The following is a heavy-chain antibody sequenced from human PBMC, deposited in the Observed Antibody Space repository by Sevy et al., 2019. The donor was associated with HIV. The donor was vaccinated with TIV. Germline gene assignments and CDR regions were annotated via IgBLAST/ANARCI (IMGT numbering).Heavy chain of an antibody. V-gene: IGHV1-18*01. CDR1: GYTFTSYG. J-gene: IGHJ6*02. D-gene: IGHD5-18*01. CDR2: ISAYNGNT. CDR3: ARDVLVDTAMAGPRYYGMDV. Sequence: ASVKVSCKASGYTFTSYGISWVRQAPGQGLEWMGWISAYNGNTNYAQKLQGRVTMTTDTSTSTAYMELRSLRSDDTAVYYCARDVLVDTAMAGPRYYGMDVWGQGTTVTVSS.